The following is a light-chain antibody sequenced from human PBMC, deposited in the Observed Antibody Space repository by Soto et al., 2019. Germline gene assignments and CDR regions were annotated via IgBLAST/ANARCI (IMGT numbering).Light chain of an antibody. J-gene: IGKJ2*01. V-gene: IGKV3-20*01. CDR3: QQYASSPPSYT. CDR1: PSLTSSY. Sequence: EIVLTQSPGTLSLSPGERATLSCRASPSLTSSYLAWYQQKPGQAPRLLIYGASSRATGIPDRFSGGGSGTDFTLTISRLEPEDFAVYYCQQYASSPPSYTFGQGTKLEIK. CDR2: GAS.